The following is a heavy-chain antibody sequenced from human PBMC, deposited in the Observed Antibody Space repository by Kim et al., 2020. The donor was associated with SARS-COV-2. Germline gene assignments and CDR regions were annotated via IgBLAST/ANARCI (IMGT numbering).Heavy chain of an antibody. D-gene: IGHD1-1*01. CDR3: AKAESNNCSFFDD. CDR1: GFTFSSYA. Sequence: GGSLRLSCAASGFTFSSYAMSWVRQAPGKGPEWVSLVSGSGGSTYHADSVKGRFAISRDNSKKTLYLQMNSLRAEDTALYYCAKAESNNCSFFDDWCQG. V-gene: IGHV3-23*01. J-gene: IGHJ4*02. CDR2: VSGSGGST.